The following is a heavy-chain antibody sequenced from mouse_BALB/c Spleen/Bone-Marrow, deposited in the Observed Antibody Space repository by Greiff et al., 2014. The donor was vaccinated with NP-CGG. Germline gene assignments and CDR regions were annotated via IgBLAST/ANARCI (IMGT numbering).Heavy chain of an antibody. D-gene: IGHD2-14*01. CDR2: ISDGGGYI. CDR3: TRDRGVQGYAMDY. J-gene: IGHJ4*01. V-gene: IGHV5-4*02. CDR1: GFTFSDFY. Sequence: EVKLMESGGGLVKPGGSLKLSCAASGFTFSDFYMYWVRQTPEKRLEWVATISDGGGYIYYPDSVKGRFTISRDDAKNNLYLQMSSLKSEDTAMYYCTRDRGVQGYAMDYWGQGTSVTVSS.